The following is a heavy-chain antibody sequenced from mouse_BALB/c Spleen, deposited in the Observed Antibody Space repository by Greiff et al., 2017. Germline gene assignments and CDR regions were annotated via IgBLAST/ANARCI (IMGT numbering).Heavy chain of an antibody. J-gene: IGHJ2*01. CDR1: GYTFTDYE. V-gene: IGHV1-15*01. CDR3: TRGLRQYYFDY. CDR2: IDPETGGT. Sequence: VKLMEPGAELVRPGASVTLSCKASGYTFTDYEMHWVKQTPVHGLEWIGAIDPETGGTAYNQKFKGKATLTADKSSSTAYMELRSLTSEDSAVYCCTRGLRQYYFDYWGQGTTLTVSS. D-gene: IGHD1-1*01.